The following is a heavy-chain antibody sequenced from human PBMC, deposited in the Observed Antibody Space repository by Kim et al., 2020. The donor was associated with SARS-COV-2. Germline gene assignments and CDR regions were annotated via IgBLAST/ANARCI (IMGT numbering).Heavy chain of an antibody. Sequence: GGSLRLSCAASGFTFSSYAMHWVRQAPGKGLEWVAVISYDGSNKYYADSVKGRFTISRDNSKNTLYLQMNSLRAEDTAVYYCAIDSFAGDTAMVFDYWG. CDR1: GFTFSSYA. J-gene: IGHJ4*01. V-gene: IGHV3-30-3*01. D-gene: IGHD5-18*01. CDR3: AIDSFAGDTAMVFDY. CDR2: ISYDGSNK.